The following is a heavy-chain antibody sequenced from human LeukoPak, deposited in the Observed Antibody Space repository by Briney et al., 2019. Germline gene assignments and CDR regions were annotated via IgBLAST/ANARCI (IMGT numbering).Heavy chain of an antibody. CDR2: ISGYNGDT. Sequence: ASVKVSCKTFGYPFSSCGINWVRQAPGQGLEGMGWISGYNGDTNYAQKFQGSVTMTTDTSTNTAYMDLRRLRSDDTAVYYCARNWGAGHPINFDYWGQGTLVTVSS. J-gene: IGHJ4*02. CDR1: GYPFSSCG. V-gene: IGHV1-18*01. CDR3: ARNWGAGHPINFDY. D-gene: IGHD3-16*01.